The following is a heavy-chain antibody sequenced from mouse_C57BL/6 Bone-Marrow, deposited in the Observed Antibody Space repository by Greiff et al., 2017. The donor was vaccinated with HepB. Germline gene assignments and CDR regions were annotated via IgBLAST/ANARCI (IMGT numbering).Heavy chain of an antibody. V-gene: IGHV1-50*01. J-gene: IGHJ3*01. CDR3: ARLEYDYVDWFAY. CDR2: IDPPDSYT. D-gene: IGHD2-4*01. Sequence: QVQLQQPGAELVKPGASVKLSCKASGYTFTSYWMQWVKQRPGQGLEWIGEIDPPDSYTNYNQKFKGKATLTVDTSSSTAYMQLSSLTSEDSAVYYCARLEYDYVDWFAYWGQGTLVTVSA. CDR1: GYTFTSYW.